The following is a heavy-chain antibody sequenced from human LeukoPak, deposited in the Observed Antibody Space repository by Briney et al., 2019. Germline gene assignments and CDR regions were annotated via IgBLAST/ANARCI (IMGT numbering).Heavy chain of an antibody. CDR3: VKDYDILTGYFDY. D-gene: IGHD3-9*01. V-gene: IGHV3-64D*06. CDR1: GFTFSSYA. J-gene: IGHJ4*02. CDR2: ISSNGGST. Sequence: PGGSLRLSCSASGFTFSSYAMHWVRQAPGKGLEYVSAISSNGGSTYYADSVKGRFTISRGNSKNTLYLQMSSLRAEDTAVYYCVKDYDILTGYFDYWGQGTLVTVSS.